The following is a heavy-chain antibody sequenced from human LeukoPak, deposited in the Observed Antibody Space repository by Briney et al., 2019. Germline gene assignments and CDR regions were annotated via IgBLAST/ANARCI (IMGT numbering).Heavy chain of an antibody. CDR3: AKGRQRTNWYGEDH. D-gene: IGHD1-1*01. J-gene: IGHJ4*02. V-gene: IGHV3-7*03. CDR1: GFTLRING. Sequence: GGSLRLSCAPPGFTLRINGRSGVRQAQGRGREWGANIKQDGSEKYYVDSVKGRFTISRDNAKNSLYLQMDSLRAEDTALYYCAKGRQRTNWYGEDHWGQGTLVTVSS. CDR2: IKQDGSEK.